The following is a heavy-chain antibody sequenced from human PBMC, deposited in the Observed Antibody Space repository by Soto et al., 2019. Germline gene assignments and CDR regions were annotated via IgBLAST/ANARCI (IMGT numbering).Heavy chain of an antibody. CDR1: GGSISSSGHY. Sequence: PSETLSLTCTVSGGSISSSGHYWGWIRQSPGKGLEWIGSIYYSGSTYYNPSLRSRVTISVDTSKNQFSLRLSSVTAADTAVYYCARGRWTILYYMDVWGKGTTVTVSS. CDR3: ARGRWTILYYMDV. V-gene: IGHV4-39*07. J-gene: IGHJ6*03. D-gene: IGHD1-1*01. CDR2: IYYSGST.